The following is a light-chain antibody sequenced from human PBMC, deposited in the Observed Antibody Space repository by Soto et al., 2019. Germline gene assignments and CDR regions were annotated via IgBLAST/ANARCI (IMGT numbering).Light chain of an antibody. CDR3: QQYGSSPST. CDR2: GAS. V-gene: IGKV3-20*01. J-gene: IGKJ4*01. Sequence: EIVLTQSPGTLSLSPGERATLSCRASQSVSSSYLAWYQQKPGQAPRLLIYGASSRATGIPDRFSGSGSGTDFTLTISRLEPEDFAVYYCQQYGSSPSTFGEGPRWIP. CDR1: QSVSSSY.